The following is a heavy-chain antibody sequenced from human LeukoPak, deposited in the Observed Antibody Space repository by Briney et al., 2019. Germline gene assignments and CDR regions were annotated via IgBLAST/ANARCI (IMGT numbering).Heavy chain of an antibody. Sequence: PGGSLRLSCAASGFTFSNYDMHWVRQAPGKGLEWEAVISYDGTNKYYADSVKGRFTISRDNSKNTLHLQMNSLRAEDTAVYYCAKDDRGNEAPFDYWGQGTLVTVSS. CDR3: AKDDRGNEAPFDY. J-gene: IGHJ4*02. CDR2: ISYDGTNK. V-gene: IGHV3-30*18. CDR1: GFTFSNYD.